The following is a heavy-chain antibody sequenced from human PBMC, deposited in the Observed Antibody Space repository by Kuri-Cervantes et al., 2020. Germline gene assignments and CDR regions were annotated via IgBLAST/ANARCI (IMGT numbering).Heavy chain of an antibody. CDR2: ISSGSSYI. D-gene: IGHD6-13*01. V-gene: IGHV3-21*01. Sequence: GESLKISCAASGFTFSSYSMNWVRQAPTKGLEWVSSISSGSSYIYYADSVKGRFTISRDNAKNSLYLQMNSLSAEDTAVYYCARDYSAGYSSSWTDYWGQGTLVTVSS. J-gene: IGHJ4*02. CDR1: GFTFSSYS. CDR3: ARDYSAGYSSSWTDY.